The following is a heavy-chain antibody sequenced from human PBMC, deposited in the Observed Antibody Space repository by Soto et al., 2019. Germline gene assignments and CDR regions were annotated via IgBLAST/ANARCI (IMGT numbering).Heavy chain of an antibody. CDR3: AGGSYYYYYMDV. CDR1: GGPISSYY. D-gene: IGHD3-3*01. V-gene: IGHV4-59*08. J-gene: IGHJ6*03. Sequence: PSETLSLTCTVSGGPISSYYWSWIRQPPGKGLEWIGYIYYSGSTNYNPSLKSRVTISVDTSKNQFSLKLSSVTAADTAVYYCAGGSYYYYYMDVWGKGTTVTVSS. CDR2: IYYSGST.